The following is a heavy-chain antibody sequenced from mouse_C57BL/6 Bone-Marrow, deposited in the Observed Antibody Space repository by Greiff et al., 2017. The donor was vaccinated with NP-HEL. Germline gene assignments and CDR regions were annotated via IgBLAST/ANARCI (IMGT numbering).Heavy chain of an antibody. D-gene: IGHD1-1*01. CDR3: ARFWAITTVVAYYFDY. V-gene: IGHV1-82*01. J-gene: IGHJ2*01. CDR2: IYPGDGDT. CDR1: GYAFSSSW. Sequence: VKVVESGPELVKPGASVKISCKASGYAFSSSWMNWVKQRPGKGLEWIGRIYPGDGDTNYNGKFKGKATLTADKSSSTAYMQLSSLTSEDSAVYFCARFWAITTVVAYYFDYWGQGTTLTVSS.